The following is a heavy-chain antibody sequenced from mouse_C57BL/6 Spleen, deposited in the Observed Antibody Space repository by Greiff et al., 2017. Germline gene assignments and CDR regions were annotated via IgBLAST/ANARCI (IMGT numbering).Heavy chain of an antibody. CDR2: IDPSDSYT. D-gene: IGHD4-1*01. Sequence: QVQLQQSGAELVRPGTSVKLSCKASGYTFTSYWMHWVKQRPGQGLEWIGVIDPSDSYTNYNQKFKGKATLTVDTSSSTAYMQLSSLTSEDSAVYYCARVGNAMDYWGQGTSVTVSS. CDR3: ARVGNAMDY. CDR1: GYTFTSYW. J-gene: IGHJ4*01. V-gene: IGHV1-59*01.